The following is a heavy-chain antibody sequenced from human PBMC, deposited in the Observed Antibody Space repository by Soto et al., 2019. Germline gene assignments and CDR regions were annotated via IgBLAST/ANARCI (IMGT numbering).Heavy chain of an antibody. CDR3: ARDGPYIAVAGNFDY. J-gene: IGHJ4*02. D-gene: IGHD6-19*01. V-gene: IGHV1-18*01. CDR2: ISAYNGNT. Sequence: QGLEWMGWISAYNGNTNYAQKLQGRVTMTTDTSTSTAYMELRSLRSDDTAVYYCARDGPYIAVAGNFDYWGQGTLVTVSS.